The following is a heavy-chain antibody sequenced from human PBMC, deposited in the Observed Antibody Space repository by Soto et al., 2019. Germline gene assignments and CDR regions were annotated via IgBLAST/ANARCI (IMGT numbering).Heavy chain of an antibody. CDR3: ARVWYSGGELIWNGMDV. V-gene: IGHV6-1*01. Sequence: SQTLSLTCAISGDSVSSNSAAWNWIRQSPSRGLEWLGRTYYRSKWYNDYAVSVKSRITINPDTSKNQFSLQLNSVTPEDTAVYYCARVWYSGGELIWNGMDVWGQGTTVTV. CDR1: GDSVSSNSAA. D-gene: IGHD6-19*01. CDR2: TYYRSKWYN. J-gene: IGHJ6*02.